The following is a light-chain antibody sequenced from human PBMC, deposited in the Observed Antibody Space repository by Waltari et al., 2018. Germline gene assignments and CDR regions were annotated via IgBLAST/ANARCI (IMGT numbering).Light chain of an antibody. J-gene: IGKJ1*01. V-gene: IGKV3-20*01. CDR1: RSVIKY. CDR3: QKYDSLPAT. CDR2: HAS. Sequence: VLTQSPGTLSLSPGERATLPCRASRSVIKYLAWYHQTPGRAPRLLIYHASSRATGIPDRFSGSGSGTDFSLTISRLEPDDFAVYYCQKYDSLPATFGQGTRVEIK.